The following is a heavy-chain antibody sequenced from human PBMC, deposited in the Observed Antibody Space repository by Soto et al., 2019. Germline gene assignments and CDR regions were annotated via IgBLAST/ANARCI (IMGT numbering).Heavy chain of an antibody. Sequence: QVQLVQSGAEVKKPGASVKVSCKASGYTFTSYDINWVRQATGQGLEWMGWMNPNSGNTGYAQNFQGRVTMTRNTSISTAYMELTSMRSEDTPVYYCARASNSYRYLLYYWGQGTLVTLSS. CDR1: GYTFTSYD. J-gene: IGHJ4*02. D-gene: IGHD5-18*01. V-gene: IGHV1-8*01. CDR2: MNPNSGNT. CDR3: ARASNSYRYLLYY.